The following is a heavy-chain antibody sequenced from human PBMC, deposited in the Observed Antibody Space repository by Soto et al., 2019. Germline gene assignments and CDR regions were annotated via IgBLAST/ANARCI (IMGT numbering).Heavy chain of an antibody. D-gene: IGHD3-10*01. CDR1: GFTFNDHY. J-gene: IGHJ6*02. CDR3: ARDSTGSGLDYGMDV. Sequence: QVQLVESGGGLVKPGGSLRLSCAASGFTFNDHYMTWIRQAPGKGLELLSFISSDSIYTNSADSVKGRFTISRDNAKNLLYLQMSSLRVEDTAVYYCARDSTGSGLDYGMDVWDQGTTVAVSS. CDR2: ISSDSIYT. V-gene: IGHV3-11*06.